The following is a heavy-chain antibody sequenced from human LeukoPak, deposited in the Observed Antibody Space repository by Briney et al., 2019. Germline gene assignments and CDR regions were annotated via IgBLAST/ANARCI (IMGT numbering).Heavy chain of an antibody. CDR2: IFHTAST. D-gene: IGHD3-3*01. CDR3: AGHPFFNDAFNV. V-gene: IGHV4-59*08. J-gene: IGHJ3*01. Sequence: SETLSLTCSVSGGSFRAYYWSWVRQPPGKGLEWIGSIFHTASTDYNPSLKSRVIISIDTSKNEVSLNLSSVTAADTAVYYCAGHPFFNDAFNVWGQGTVVTVSS. CDR1: GGSFRAYY.